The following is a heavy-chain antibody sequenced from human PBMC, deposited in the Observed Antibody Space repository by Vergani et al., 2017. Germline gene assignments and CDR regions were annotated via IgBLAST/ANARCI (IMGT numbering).Heavy chain of an antibody. Sequence: QVHLNEAGPGLVKPSQTLSLTCTVSGASITSGSFYWSWIRQPAGKGLEWIGRIHASGTKNYNPSLRSRVTLSVDTSKNQLSLKMISMTAADTAVYYCAGASHCINCYSEGPNGPGYYYMDVWGKGTTVTVSS. V-gene: IGHV4-61*02. CDR2: IHASGTK. CDR1: GASITSGSFY. J-gene: IGHJ6*03. D-gene: IGHD2-21*01. CDR3: AGASHCINCYSEGPNGPGYYYMDV.